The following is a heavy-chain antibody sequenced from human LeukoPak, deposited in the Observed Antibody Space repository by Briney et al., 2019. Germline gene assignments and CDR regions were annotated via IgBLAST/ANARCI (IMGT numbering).Heavy chain of an antibody. CDR1: GYTFTSYY. CDR2: INPSGGST. D-gene: IGHD2-15*01. J-gene: IGHJ4*01. V-gene: IGHV1-46*01. Sequence: ASVKVSCKTSGYTFTSYYFHWVRQAPGQGLEWMGIINPSGGSTSYAQKFQGRVTMTRDTSTSTVYVELSSLSSEDTAVYYCARALYCSGSSCYSSASDYWGQGTLVTVSS. CDR3: ARALYCSGSSCYSSASDY.